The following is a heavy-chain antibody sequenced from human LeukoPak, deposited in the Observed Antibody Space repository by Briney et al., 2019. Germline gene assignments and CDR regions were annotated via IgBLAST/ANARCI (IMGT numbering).Heavy chain of an antibody. CDR2: IYSGGDT. CDR1: GFTVSSSY. Sequence: PGGSLRLSCADSGFTVSSSYMSWVRQPPGKGLEWVSLIYSGGDTYYADSVKGRSTISRGNSKNTLYLQMNSLRAEDTAVYYCARSNSYYYDSSGFHHWGQGTLVTVSS. CDR3: ARSNSYYYDSSGFHH. J-gene: IGHJ1*01. D-gene: IGHD3-22*01. V-gene: IGHV3-53*01.